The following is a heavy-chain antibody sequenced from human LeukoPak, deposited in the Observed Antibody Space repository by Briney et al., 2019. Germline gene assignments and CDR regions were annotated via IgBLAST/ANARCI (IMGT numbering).Heavy chain of an antibody. D-gene: IGHD3-10*01. Sequence: ASVKVSCKASGYTFTSYGISWVRQAPGQGLEWMGWISAYNGNTNYAQKFQGRVTMTRDTSISTAYMELSRLRSDDTAVYYCARDMWFGELGNAFDIWGQGTMVTVSS. CDR1: GYTFTSYG. CDR3: ARDMWFGELGNAFDI. J-gene: IGHJ3*02. V-gene: IGHV1-18*01. CDR2: ISAYNGNT.